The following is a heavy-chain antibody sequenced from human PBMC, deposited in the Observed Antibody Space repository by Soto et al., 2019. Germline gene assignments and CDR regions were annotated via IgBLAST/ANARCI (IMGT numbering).Heavy chain of an antibody. CDR3: ARSIAAAGSSWFDP. D-gene: IGHD6-13*01. V-gene: IGHV1-69*06. CDR1: GGTFSSYA. J-gene: IGHJ5*02. Sequence: SVKVSCKASGGTFSSYAISWVRQAPGQWLEWMGGIIPIFGTANYAQKFQGRVTITADKSTSTAYMELSSLRSEDTAVYYCARSIAAAGSSWFDPWGQGTLVTVSS. CDR2: IIPIFGTA.